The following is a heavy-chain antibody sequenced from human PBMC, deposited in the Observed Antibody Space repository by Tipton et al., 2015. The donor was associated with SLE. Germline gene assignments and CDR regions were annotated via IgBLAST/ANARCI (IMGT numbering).Heavy chain of an antibody. CDR3: ARGYKSGQPFLY. D-gene: IGHD5-24*01. J-gene: IGHJ4*02. Sequence: TLSLTCTVSGGSVVSGDYSCNWIRQHPGKGLEWIGNIYYSGRTYYNPSLKSRISISADTSKNQFSLRLSSVTAADTAVYYCARGYKSGQPFLYWGQGLLVTVSS. CDR1: GGSVVSGDYS. CDR2: IYYSGRT. V-gene: IGHV4-31*03.